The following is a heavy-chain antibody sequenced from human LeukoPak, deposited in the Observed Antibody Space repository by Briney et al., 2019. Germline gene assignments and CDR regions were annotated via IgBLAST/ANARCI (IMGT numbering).Heavy chain of an antibody. CDR3: ARDYYGSGSYYRPHWHIEL. D-gene: IGHD3-10*01. CDR1: GGSISSYY. CDR2: IYTSGST. V-gene: IGHV4-4*07. Sequence: SETLSLTCTVSGGSISSYYWSWIRQPAGKGLEWIGRIYTSGSTNYNPSLKSRVTMSVDTSKNQFSLKLSSVTAADTAVYYCARDYYGSGSYYRPHWHIELWGRGTLVTVYS. J-gene: IGHJ2*01.